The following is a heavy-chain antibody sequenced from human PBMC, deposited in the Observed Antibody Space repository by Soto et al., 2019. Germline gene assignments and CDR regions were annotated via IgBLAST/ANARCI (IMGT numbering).Heavy chain of an antibody. V-gene: IGHV4-34*01. Sequence: SETLSLTCTVNCGAFNGYYWSCLRQPPGKGLEWIGEINHSGSTNYNPSLKSRVTISVDTSKNQFPLKLSSVTAADTAVYYCARALQLWGTKGGMDVWGQGTTVT. CDR1: CGAFNGYY. D-gene: IGHD3-16*01. CDR3: ARALQLWGTKGGMDV. CDR2: INHSGST. J-gene: IGHJ6*02.